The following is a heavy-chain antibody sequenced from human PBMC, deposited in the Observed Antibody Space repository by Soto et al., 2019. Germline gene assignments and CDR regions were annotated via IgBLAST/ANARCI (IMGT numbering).Heavy chain of an antibody. J-gene: IGHJ3*02. V-gene: IGHV3-30-3*01. Sequence: GGSLRLSCAASGFTFSSYAMHWVRQAPGKGLEWVAVISYDGSNKYYADSVKGRFTISRDNSKNTLYLQMNSLRAEDTAVYYCARDRTTIDYDILTGYYSDAFDIWGQGTMVTVSS. CDR3: ARDRTTIDYDILTGYYSDAFDI. D-gene: IGHD3-9*01. CDR1: GFTFSSYA. CDR2: ISYDGSNK.